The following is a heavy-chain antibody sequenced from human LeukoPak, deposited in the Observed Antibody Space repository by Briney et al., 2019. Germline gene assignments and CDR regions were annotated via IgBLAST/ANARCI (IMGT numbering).Heavy chain of an antibody. CDR2: IYYSGST. CDR3: ARAPRGYADY. CDR1: GGSISSGGYY. D-gene: IGHD5-18*01. V-gene: IGHV4-31*03. J-gene: IGHJ4*02. Sequence: SETLSLTCTVSGGSISSGGYYWSWIRQHPGKGLEWIGYIYYSGSTYYNPSLKSRVTISVDTSKNQFSLKLSSVTAADTAVYYCARAPRGYADYWGQGTLVTVSS.